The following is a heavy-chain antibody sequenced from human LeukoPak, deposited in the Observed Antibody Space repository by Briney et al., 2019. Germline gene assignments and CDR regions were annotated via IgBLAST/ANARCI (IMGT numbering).Heavy chain of an antibody. CDR3: ARDVTTYYYDSSGPGYMDV. J-gene: IGHJ6*03. CDR1: GGTFSSYA. Sequence: SVKVSCKASGGTFSSYAISWVRQAPGQGLEWMGRIIPIFGTANYAQKFQGRVTITTDESTSTAYMELSSLRSEDTAVYYCARDVTTYYYDSSGPGYMDVWGKGTTGTVSS. V-gene: IGHV1-69*05. D-gene: IGHD3-22*01. CDR2: IIPIFGTA.